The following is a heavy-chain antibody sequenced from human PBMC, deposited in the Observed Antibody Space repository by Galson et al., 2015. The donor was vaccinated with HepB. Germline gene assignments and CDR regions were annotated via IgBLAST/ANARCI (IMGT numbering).Heavy chain of an antibody. CDR3: ARVGRTAARLYALDI. D-gene: IGHD6-6*01. J-gene: IGHJ3*02. CDR1: GYTFTNYY. Sequence: SVKVSCKASGYTFTNYYMHWVRQAPGQGLEWTGIINPSGGSTSYAQKFQGRVTMTRDTPTSTVYMELSSLRSEDTAVYYCARVGRTAARLYALDIWGQGTMVTVSS. V-gene: IGHV1-46*01. CDR2: INPSGGST.